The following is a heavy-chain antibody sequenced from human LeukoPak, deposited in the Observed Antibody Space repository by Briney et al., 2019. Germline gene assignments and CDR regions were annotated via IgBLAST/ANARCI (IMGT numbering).Heavy chain of an antibody. D-gene: IGHD5-24*01. J-gene: IGHJ4*02. V-gene: IGHV2-5*02. CDR1: GFSLNTSGVG. CDR3: AHSRRWLHNPLMGDFDY. Sequence: SGPTLVNPTQTLTLTCTFSGFSLNTSGVGVGWIRQPPGKAPEWLALIYWDDDKRYSPSLKTRLTITKDTSKNQVVLTMTNMDPVDTATYYCAHSRRWLHNPLMGDFDYWGQGTLVTVSS. CDR2: IYWDDDK.